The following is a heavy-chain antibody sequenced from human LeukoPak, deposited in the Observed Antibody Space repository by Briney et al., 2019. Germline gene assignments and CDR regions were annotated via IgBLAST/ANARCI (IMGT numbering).Heavy chain of an antibody. CDR3: ARGRRFLEWLLSVPDY. Sequence: PPVKVSCKASGYTFTSYDIDWVQQATGQGLEWIGWMNPNSGNTGYAQKFQGRVTITRNTSISTAYMELSSLRSEDTAVYYCARGRRFLEWLLSVPDYWGQGTLVTVSS. J-gene: IGHJ4*02. CDR1: GYTFTSYD. V-gene: IGHV1-8*03. CDR2: MNPNSGNT. D-gene: IGHD3-3*01.